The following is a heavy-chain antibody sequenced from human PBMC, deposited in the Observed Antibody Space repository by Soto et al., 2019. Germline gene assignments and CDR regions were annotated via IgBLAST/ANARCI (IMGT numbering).Heavy chain of an antibody. J-gene: IGHJ6*02. CDR3: TPDYGDHGHYYYGMDV. V-gene: IGHV3-73*01. D-gene: IGHD4-17*01. CDR2: IRSKASSYAT. Sequence: PGGSLRLSCAASGFTFSGSAMHWVRQASGKGLEWVGRIRSKASSYATVYAASVKGRFTISRDDSKNTAYLQMNSLKTEDTAVYYCTPDYGDHGHYYYGMDVWGQGTTVTVSS. CDR1: GFTFSGSA.